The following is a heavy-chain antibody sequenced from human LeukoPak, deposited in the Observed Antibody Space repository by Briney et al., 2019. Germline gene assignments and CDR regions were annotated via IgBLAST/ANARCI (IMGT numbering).Heavy chain of an antibody. J-gene: IGHJ4*02. Sequence: PSETLSLTCTVSGGSISSYYWSWIRQPPGKGLEWIGYIYYSGSTNYNPSLKSRVTISVDTSKNQFSLKLSSVTAADTAVYYCARGERGYSYGDFDCWGQGTLVTVSS. CDR2: IYYSGST. D-gene: IGHD5-18*01. CDR3: ARGERGYSYGDFDC. V-gene: IGHV4-59*01. CDR1: GGSISSYY.